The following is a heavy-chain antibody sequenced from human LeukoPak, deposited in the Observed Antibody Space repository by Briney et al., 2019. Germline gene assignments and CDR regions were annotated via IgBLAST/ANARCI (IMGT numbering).Heavy chain of an antibody. CDR2: ISHDGKKK. D-gene: IGHD5-18*01. CDR3: VKDTAMEPYDYYYYGMDV. CDR1: GFTFGSYG. V-gene: IGHV3-30*18. Sequence: PGRSLRLSCAASGFTFGSYGMHWVRQAPGKGLEWAAVISHDGKKKFYVDFVKSRFTISRDNSENTLYLQMNSLRTEDTAMYYCVKDTAMEPYDYYYYGMDVWGQGTTITVSS. J-gene: IGHJ6*02.